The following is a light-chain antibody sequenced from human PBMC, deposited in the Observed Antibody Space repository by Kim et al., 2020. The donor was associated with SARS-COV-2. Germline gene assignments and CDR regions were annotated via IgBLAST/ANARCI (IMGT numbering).Light chain of an antibody. CDR2: GAS. J-gene: IGKJ4*01. Sequence: AAVGDRVTITCRASQEIRRWLAWYQQKPGKAPKFLIYGASTLQSGVPSRFSGSGSGTDFTLTINSLQPDDFATYYCQQTDSFPLTFGGGTKVDIK. V-gene: IGKV1D-12*01. CDR1: QEIRRW. CDR3: QQTDSFPLT.